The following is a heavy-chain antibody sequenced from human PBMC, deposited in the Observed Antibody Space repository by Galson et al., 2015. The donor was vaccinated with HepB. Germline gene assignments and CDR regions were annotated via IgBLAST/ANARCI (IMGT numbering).Heavy chain of an antibody. V-gene: IGHV3-53*01. CDR1: GFTVSSNY. CDR3: ARNGGSSWYGDYFDY. CDR2: IYSGGST. Sequence: SLRLSCAASGFTVSSNYMSWVRQAPGKGLEWVSVIYSGGSTYYADSVKGRFTISRDNSKNTLYLQMNSLRAEDTAVYYCARNGGSSWYGDYFDYWGQGTLVTVSS. D-gene: IGHD6-13*01. J-gene: IGHJ4*02.